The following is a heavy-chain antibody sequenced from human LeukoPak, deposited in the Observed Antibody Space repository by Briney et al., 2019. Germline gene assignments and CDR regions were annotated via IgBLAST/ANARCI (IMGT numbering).Heavy chain of an antibody. CDR2: ISYDGSNK. CDR3: ASNYYCSGGSCRDSPFDY. CDR1: GFTFSSYA. D-gene: IGHD2-15*01. V-gene: IGHV3-30*04. Sequence: PGGSLRLSCAASGFTFSSYAMHWGRQAPGKGLEWVAVISYDGSNKYYADSVKGRFTISRDNSKNTLYLQMNSLRAEDTAVYYCASNYYCSGGSCRDSPFDYWGQGTLVTVSS. J-gene: IGHJ4*02.